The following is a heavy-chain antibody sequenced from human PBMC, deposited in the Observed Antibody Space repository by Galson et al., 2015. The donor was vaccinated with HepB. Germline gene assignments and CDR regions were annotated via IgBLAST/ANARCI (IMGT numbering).Heavy chain of an antibody. J-gene: IGHJ4*02. D-gene: IGHD6-6*01. V-gene: IGHV1-2*04. CDR2: INPNSGGT. Sequence: SVKVSCKASGYTFTGYYMHWVRQAPGQGLEWMGWINPNSGGTNYAQKFQGWVTMTRDTSISTAYMELSRLRSDDTAVYYCARGPKSIAARLNQRPFFDYWGQGTLVTVSS. CDR3: ARGPKSIAARLNQRPFFDY. CDR1: GYTFTGYY.